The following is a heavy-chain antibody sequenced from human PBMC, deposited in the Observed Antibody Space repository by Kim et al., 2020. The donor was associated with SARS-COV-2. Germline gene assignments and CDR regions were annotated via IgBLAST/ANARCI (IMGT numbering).Heavy chain of an antibody. CDR1: GFTFSSYS. Sequence: GGSLRLSCAASGFTFSSYSMNWVRQAPGKGLEWVSSISSSSSYIYYADSVKGRFTISRDNAKNSLYLQMNSLRAEDTAVYYCATDYYYDSSGYYYGPTRGFDPWGQGTLVTVSS. D-gene: IGHD3-22*01. V-gene: IGHV3-21*01. CDR3: ATDYYYDSSGYYYGPTRGFDP. CDR2: ISSSSSYI. J-gene: IGHJ5*02.